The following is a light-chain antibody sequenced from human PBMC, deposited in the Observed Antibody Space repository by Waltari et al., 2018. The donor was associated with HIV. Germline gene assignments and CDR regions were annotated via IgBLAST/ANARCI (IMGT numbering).Light chain of an antibody. CDR3: QQYSTHYG. CDR1: QTIDNC. V-gene: IGKV1-5*03. CDR2: RTS. J-gene: IGKJ2*01. Sequence: DIQMTQSPSNLSASVGDTVVITCRASQTIDNCLAWYHQKPGRAPKLLVSRTSILESGVSARFSGSGSGTEFTLTIRSLQADDVGTYYCQQYSTHYGFGPGT.